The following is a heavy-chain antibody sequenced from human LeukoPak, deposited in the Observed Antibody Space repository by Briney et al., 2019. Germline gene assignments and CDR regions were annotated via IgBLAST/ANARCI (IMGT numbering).Heavy chain of an antibody. CDR3: ARDRRDGYNVLDY. V-gene: IGHV3-7*01. Sequence: VGGLRPSCAASGFTFSTYWMTWVRQAPGKGLEWVANMKQDGSEKYYVDSVKGRFTISRDNAKNSLYLQMNSLSAEDTATYYCARDRRDGYNVLDYWGQGTLVTVSS. J-gene: IGHJ4*02. CDR2: MKQDGSEK. D-gene: IGHD5-24*01. CDR1: GFTFSTYW.